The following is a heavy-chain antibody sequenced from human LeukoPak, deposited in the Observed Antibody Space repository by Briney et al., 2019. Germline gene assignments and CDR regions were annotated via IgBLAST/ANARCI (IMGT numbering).Heavy chain of an antibody. J-gene: IGHJ4*02. CDR1: GFPFRSYA. V-gene: IGHV3-23*01. Sequence: GGSLRLSCAASGFPFRSYAMTWVRQAPGKGLEWVSTISGSAYYADSVKGRFTISRDNSKNTLYLQMNSLRVEDSAVYYCAKDYSGSYTNPDYWGQGTLVTVST. CDR2: ISGSA. D-gene: IGHD1-26*01. CDR3: AKDYSGSYTNPDY.